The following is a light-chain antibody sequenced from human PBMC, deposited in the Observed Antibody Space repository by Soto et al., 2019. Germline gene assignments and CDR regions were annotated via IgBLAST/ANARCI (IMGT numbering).Light chain of an antibody. CDR3: QQYGSSQWT. Sequence: IVLTASPGSQSLSPGASATLSCRASQSVSSSYLAWYQQKPGQAPRLLIYGASSRATGIPDRFSGSGSGTDFTLTISRLEPEDFAVYYCQQYGSSQWTLGQGAKVDIK. CDR1: QSVSSSY. CDR2: GAS. V-gene: IGKV3-20*01. J-gene: IGKJ1*01.